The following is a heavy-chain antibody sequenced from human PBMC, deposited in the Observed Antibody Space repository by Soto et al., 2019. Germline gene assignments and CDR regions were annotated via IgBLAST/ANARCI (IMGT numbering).Heavy chain of an antibody. Sequence: SETLSLTCAVSRGSFSGYYWSWVRQFPGKGLEWLAYIYDDGSANYNPSLKSRATISLDMSKNQFSLKLTSVTAADTAVYYCARDKYCSGGSCRKNWFDPWGQGTLVTVSS. J-gene: IGHJ5*02. CDR2: IYDDGSA. CDR3: ARDKYCSGGSCRKNWFDP. D-gene: IGHD2-15*01. CDR1: RGSFSGYY. V-gene: IGHV4-59*01.